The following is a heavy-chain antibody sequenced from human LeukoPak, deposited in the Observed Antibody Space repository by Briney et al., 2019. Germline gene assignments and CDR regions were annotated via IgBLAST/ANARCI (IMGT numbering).Heavy chain of an antibody. J-gene: IGHJ3*02. Sequence: PSETLSLTCTVSGYSISSGYYWGWIRQPPGKGLEWIGSIYHSGSTYYNPSLKSRVTISVDTSKNQFSLKLSSVTAADTAVYYCAPRIMGGSGSQSGAFDIWGQGTMVTVSS. CDR1: GYSISSGYY. V-gene: IGHV4-38-2*02. CDR2: IYHSGST. D-gene: IGHD3-10*01. CDR3: APRIMGGSGSQSGAFDI.